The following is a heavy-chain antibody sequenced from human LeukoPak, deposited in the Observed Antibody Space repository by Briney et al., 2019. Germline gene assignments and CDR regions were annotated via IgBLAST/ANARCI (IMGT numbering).Heavy chain of an antibody. V-gene: IGHV4-34*01. D-gene: IGHD6-13*01. CDR3: ARDERIAAAGIRGWYFDL. CDR1: GGSFSGYY. Sequence: SETLSLTCAVYGGSFSGYYWTWIRQPPGKGLEWIGEINHSGSTNYNPSLKSRVTISVDTSKNQFSLKLTSVTAADTAVYYCARDERIAAAGIRGWYFDLWGRGTLVTVSS. J-gene: IGHJ2*01. CDR2: INHSGST.